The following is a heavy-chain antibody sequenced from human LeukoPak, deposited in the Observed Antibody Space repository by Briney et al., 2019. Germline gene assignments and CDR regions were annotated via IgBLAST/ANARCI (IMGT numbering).Heavy chain of an antibody. D-gene: IGHD3-16*01. CDR3: ARIWLRAFDI. J-gene: IGHJ3*02. CDR1: GYSFTNYW. V-gene: IGHV5-51*01. CDR2: IYPDDSDT. Sequence: GESLKISCKGYGYSFTNYWIDWVRQMPGKGLEWMGIIYPDDSDTRYSPSFQGQVTISADKSISTAYLQWSSLKASDTAMYYCARIWLRAFDIWGQGTMVTVSS.